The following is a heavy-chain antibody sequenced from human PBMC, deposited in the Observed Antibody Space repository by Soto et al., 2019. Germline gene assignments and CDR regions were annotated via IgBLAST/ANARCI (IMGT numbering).Heavy chain of an antibody. CDR3: ARGYCNGGSCYPGIY. CDR1: GFTFNSYI. CDR2: ITGSSSAI. V-gene: IGHV3-48*02. Sequence: EVHLVESGGGSVQPGGSLRLSCAASGFTFNSYIMHWVRQAPGKGLEWVSYITGSSSAIYYADSVKGRFTISRDNAKNSLSLQMNSLRDEDTAVYYCARGYCNGGSCYPGIYWGQGTLVIVSS. D-gene: IGHD2-15*01. J-gene: IGHJ4*02.